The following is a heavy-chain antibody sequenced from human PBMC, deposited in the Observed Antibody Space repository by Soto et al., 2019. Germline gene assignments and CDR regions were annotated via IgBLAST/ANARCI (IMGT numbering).Heavy chain of an antibody. D-gene: IGHD2-15*01. CDR2: IYYSGST. J-gene: IGHJ6*02. V-gene: IGHV4-59*01. CDR3: ARARLLRGIYYYGMDV. CDR1: GGSISSYY. Sequence: SETLSLTCTVSGGSISSYYWSWIRQPPGKGLEWIGYIYYSGSTNYNPSLKSRVTISVDTSKNQFSLKLSSVTAADTAVYYCARARLLRGIYYYGMDVWGQGTTVTVSS.